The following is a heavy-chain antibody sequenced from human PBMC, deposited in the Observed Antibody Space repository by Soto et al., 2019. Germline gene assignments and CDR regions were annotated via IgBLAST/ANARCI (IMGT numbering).Heavy chain of an antibody. CDR3: ARHLTSSWNCDV. V-gene: IGHV5-10-1*01. Sequence: PGESLKISCKASGYSFTRYWISWVRQMPGKGLEWMGRLDPSDSYTSYSPSFQGHVTISTDKSISTAYLQWSSLKASDSAMYYCARHLTSSWNCDVWGQGTLVTVSS. D-gene: IGHD6-19*01. CDR1: GYSFTRYW. CDR2: LDPSDSYT. J-gene: IGHJ4*02.